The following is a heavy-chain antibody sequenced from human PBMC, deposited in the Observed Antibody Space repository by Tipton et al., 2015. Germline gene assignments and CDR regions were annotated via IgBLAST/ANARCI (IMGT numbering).Heavy chain of an antibody. CDR2: IYYSGST. J-gene: IGHJ4*02. Sequence: TLSLTCTVSGGSISSSTYYWGWIRQSPGKGLEWIGSIYYSGSTYFNPSLKSRVTISVDTSKNQFSLNLTSVTAADTAVYYCANLMEPAMRFDDWGQGTLVTVSS. V-gene: IGHV4-39*07. CDR1: GGSISSSTYY. CDR3: ANLMEPAMRFDD. D-gene: IGHD1-1*01.